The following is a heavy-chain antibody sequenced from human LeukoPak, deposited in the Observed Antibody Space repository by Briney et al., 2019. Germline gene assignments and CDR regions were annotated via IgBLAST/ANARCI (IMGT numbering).Heavy chain of an antibody. Sequence: GASVKVSCKASGGTFSSYAISWVRQAPGQGLEWMGRIIPILGIANYAQKFQGRVTITADKSTSTAYMELSSLRSEDTAVYYCARPDAGVVTANYYGMDVWGQGTTVTVSS. CDR1: GGTFSSYA. CDR2: IIPILGIA. J-gene: IGHJ6*02. V-gene: IGHV1-69*04. D-gene: IGHD2-21*02. CDR3: ARPDAGVVTANYYGMDV.